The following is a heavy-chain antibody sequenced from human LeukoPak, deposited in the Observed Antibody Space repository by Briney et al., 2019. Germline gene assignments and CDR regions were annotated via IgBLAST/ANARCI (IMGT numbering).Heavy chain of an antibody. D-gene: IGHD3-10*01. CDR3: ARESTLWFGERGRGYFDS. Sequence: SETLSLTCTVSGGSISSYYWSWIRQPPGKGLEWIGYIYYSGTTNYNPSLKSRVTISVDTSKNQFSLKLSSVTAADTAVYYCARESTLWFGERGRGYFDSWGQGTLVTVSS. J-gene: IGHJ4*02. CDR2: IYYSGTT. V-gene: IGHV4-59*12. CDR1: GGSISSYY.